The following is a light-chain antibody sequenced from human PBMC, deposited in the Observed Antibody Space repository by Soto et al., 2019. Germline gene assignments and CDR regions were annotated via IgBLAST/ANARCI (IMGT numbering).Light chain of an antibody. CDR1: QSVSSN. CDR3: QQHNKWPLT. CDR2: GVS. V-gene: IGKV3D-15*01. Sequence: EIVMTQSPVTLSVSPGETATLSCRASQSVSSNLAWYQQKPGQAPRLLIYGVSTRATGIPARFSGSGSGTELTLTISSLQSEDFAVYYCQQHNKWPLTFGQGTRV. J-gene: IGKJ5*01.